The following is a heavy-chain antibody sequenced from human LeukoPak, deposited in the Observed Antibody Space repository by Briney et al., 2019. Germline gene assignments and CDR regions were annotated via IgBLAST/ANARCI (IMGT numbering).Heavy chain of an antibody. Sequence: PSETLYLTCTVSGGSISSSSYYWGWIRQPPGKGLEWIGSIYYSGSTYYNPSLKSRVTISVDTSKNQFSLKLSSVTAADTAVYYCARQYYYDSSGYYYWGQGTLVTVSS. CDR1: GGSISSSSYY. D-gene: IGHD3-22*01. J-gene: IGHJ4*02. CDR2: IYYSGST. CDR3: ARQYYYDSSGYYY. V-gene: IGHV4-39*01.